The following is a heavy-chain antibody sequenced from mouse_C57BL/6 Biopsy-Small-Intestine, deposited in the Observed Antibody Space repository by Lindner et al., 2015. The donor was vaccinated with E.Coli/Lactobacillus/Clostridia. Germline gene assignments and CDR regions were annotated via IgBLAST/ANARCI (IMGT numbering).Heavy chain of an antibody. CDR3: AKSPQLGRNY. J-gene: IGHJ2*01. V-gene: IGHV1-9*01. CDR1: GYTFSGAW. Sequence: VQLQESGAELMKPGASVKLPCKATGYTFSGAWIEWVKQRPGHGLEWIGGILPGSVITNYNEKFKGKATFTAGTPSNTAYMQLSSLTTEDSAIYYCAKSPQLGRNYWGQGTTLTVSS. CDR2: ILPGSVIT. D-gene: IGHD4-1*02.